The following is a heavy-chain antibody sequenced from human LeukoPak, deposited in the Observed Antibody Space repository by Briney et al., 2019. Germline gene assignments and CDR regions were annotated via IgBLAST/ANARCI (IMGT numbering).Heavy chain of an antibody. CDR3: ARDGYSSGYFYMDV. Sequence: PSETLSLTCTVSGGSISSSSYYWGWIRQPPGKGLEWIGSIYYSGSTYYNPSLKSRVTISVDTSKNQFSLKLSSVTAADTAVYYCARDGYSSGYFYMDVWGKGTTVTVSS. J-gene: IGHJ6*03. D-gene: IGHD6-19*01. CDR1: GGSISSSSYY. CDR2: IYYSGST. V-gene: IGHV4-39*07.